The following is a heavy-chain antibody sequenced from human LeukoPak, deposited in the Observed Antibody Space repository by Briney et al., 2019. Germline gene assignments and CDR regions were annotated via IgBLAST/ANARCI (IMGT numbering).Heavy chain of an antibody. J-gene: IGHJ4*02. Sequence: GESLKISCAASGFTFDDYAMHWVRQAPGKGLEWVSLISGDGGSTYYADSGKGRFTISRDNSKNSLYLQMNSLRTEDTALYYCAKDSYDSSGYYLPXXDYWGQGTLVTVSS. CDR3: AKDSYDSSGYYLPXXDY. CDR2: ISGDGGST. D-gene: IGHD3-22*01. V-gene: IGHV3-43*02. CDR1: GFTFDDYA.